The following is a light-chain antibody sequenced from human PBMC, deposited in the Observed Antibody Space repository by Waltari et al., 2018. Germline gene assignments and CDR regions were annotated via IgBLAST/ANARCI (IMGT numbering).Light chain of an antibody. CDR2: GAA. V-gene: IGKV3-15*01. CDR1: HSISSP. J-gene: IGKJ1*01. CDR3: QQYNIWPPWT. Sequence: EIVMTQSPATLSVSPGARATLSCRASHSISSPLAWYQQKPGQAPRLLIYGAATRATGIPARFSGSGSGTEFTLTINSLQSEDVAVYYCQQYNIWPPWTFGQGTKVEIK.